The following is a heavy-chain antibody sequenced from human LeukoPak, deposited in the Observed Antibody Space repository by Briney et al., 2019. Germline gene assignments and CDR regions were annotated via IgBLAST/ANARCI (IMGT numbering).Heavy chain of an antibody. J-gene: IGHJ5*02. D-gene: IGHD6-13*01. CDR3: ARDAYSSRQYNWFDP. Sequence: GASVKVSCKASGGTFSSYAISWVRQAPGQGLEWMGGIIPIFGTANYAQKFQGRVTITADKSTSTAYMELSSLRSEDTAVYYCARDAYSSRQYNWFDPWGQGTLVTVSS. CDR2: IIPIFGTA. CDR1: GGTFSSYA. V-gene: IGHV1-69*06.